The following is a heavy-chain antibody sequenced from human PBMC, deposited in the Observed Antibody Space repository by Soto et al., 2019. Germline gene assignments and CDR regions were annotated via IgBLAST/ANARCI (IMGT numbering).Heavy chain of an antibody. CDR3: ARDGVLWGVIPKDYYYHGMDV. J-gene: IGHJ6*02. CDR2: IYYSGST. D-gene: IGHD3-16*02. V-gene: IGHV4-59*01. CDR1: GGSISSYY. Sequence: SETLSLTCTVSGGSISSYYWSWIRQPPGKGLEWIGYIYYSGSTNYNPSLKSRVTISVDTSKNQFSLKLSSVTAADTAVFYLARDGVLWGVIPKDYYYHGMDVWGQGTTVTVSS.